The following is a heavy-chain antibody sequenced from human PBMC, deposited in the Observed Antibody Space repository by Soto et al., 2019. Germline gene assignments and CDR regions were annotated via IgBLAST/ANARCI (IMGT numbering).Heavy chain of an antibody. D-gene: IGHD1-26*01. CDR1: GFTFSDYY. Sequence: GGSLRLSCAASGFTFSDYYMSWIRRAPGKGLEWVSYISSSSSYTNYADSVKGRFTISRDNAKNSLYLQMNSLRAEDTAVYYCARDGTYSGTEVGVFAFDIWGQGTMVTVSS. J-gene: IGHJ3*02. CDR3: ARDGTYSGTEVGVFAFDI. CDR2: ISSSSSYT. V-gene: IGHV3-11*06.